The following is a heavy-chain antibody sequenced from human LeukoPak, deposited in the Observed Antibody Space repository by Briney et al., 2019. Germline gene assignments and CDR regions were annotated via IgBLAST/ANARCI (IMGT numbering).Heavy chain of an antibody. CDR3: ARGVTVTTDF. CDR2: LSGSGGST. Sequence: PGGSLRLSCAASGFFFSNYDMNWVPQAPGSGLEWVSGLSGSGGSTFYADSVKGRFTISRDNSKNTVYLQMNSLGGEDTAMYYCARGVTVTTDFWGQGTLVTVSS. J-gene: IGHJ4*02. CDR1: GFFFSNYD. D-gene: IGHD4-17*01. V-gene: IGHV3-23*01.